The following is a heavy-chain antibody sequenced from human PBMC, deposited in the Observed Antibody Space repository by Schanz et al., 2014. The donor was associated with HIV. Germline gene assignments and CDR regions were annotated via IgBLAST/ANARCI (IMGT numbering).Heavy chain of an antibody. D-gene: IGHD6-19*01. V-gene: IGHV1-18*04. CDR2: INTYNGNT. CDR1: GGTFSRDT. J-gene: IGHJ4*02. CDR3: ARDFSGWTEFDY. Sequence: QVQLVESGAEVKKPGSSVKVSCKASGGTFSRDTVTWVRQAPGQGLEWMGWINTYNGNTNYAQKFQGRVTMTTDTSTTTAYMNLRSLRSDDTAVYYCARDFSGWTEFDYWGQGTLVTVSS.